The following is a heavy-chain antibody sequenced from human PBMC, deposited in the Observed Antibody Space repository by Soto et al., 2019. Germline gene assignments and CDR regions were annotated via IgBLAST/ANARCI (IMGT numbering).Heavy chain of an antibody. CDR1: GYTFTGYG. CDR2: ISAYNGNT. D-gene: IGHD1-1*01. J-gene: IGHJ3*02. CDR3: ARAPNDWSMGAFDI. Sequence: GASVKVSCKASGYTFTGYGISRVRQAPGQGLEWMGWISAYNGNTNYAQKLQGRVTMTTDTSTSTAYMELRSLRSDDTAVYYCARAPNDWSMGAFDIWGQGTMVTVSS. V-gene: IGHV1-18*01.